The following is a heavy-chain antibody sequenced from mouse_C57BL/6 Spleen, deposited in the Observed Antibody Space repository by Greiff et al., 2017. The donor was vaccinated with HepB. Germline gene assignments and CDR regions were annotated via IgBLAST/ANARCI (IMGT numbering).Heavy chain of an antibody. CDR2: IDPSDSYT. CDR1: GYSFTSYW. Sequence: QVQLQQPGAELVKPGPSVKLSCKASGYSFTSYWMHWVKQRPGRGLEWIGRIDPSDSYTNYNQKFKGKSTLTVDKSSSTAYMQLSSLTSEDSAVYYCARSKDDGGPYAMDYWGQGTSVTVSS. CDR3: ARSKDDGGPYAMDY. J-gene: IGHJ4*01. V-gene: IGHV1-69*01. D-gene: IGHD1-3*01.